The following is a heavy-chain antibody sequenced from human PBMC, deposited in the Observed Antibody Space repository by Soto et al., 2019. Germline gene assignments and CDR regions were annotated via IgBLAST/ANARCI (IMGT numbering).Heavy chain of an antibody. D-gene: IGHD3-3*01. CDR2: IYYSGST. Sequence: QVQLQESGPGLVKPSETLSLTCTVSGGSISSYYWSWIRQPPAKGLEWIGYIYYSGSTNYNPPLKSRLTISIDTSQIQYSLKLSSVTDTDTAVYYCASYDFWSGESYCGQGTLVTVSS. J-gene: IGHJ4*02. V-gene: IGHV4-59*01. CDR1: GGSISSYY. CDR3: ASYDFWSGESY.